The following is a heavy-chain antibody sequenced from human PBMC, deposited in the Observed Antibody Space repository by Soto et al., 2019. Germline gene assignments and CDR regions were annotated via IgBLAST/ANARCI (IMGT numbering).Heavy chain of an antibody. J-gene: IGHJ5*02. V-gene: IGHV5-51*01. Sequence: GESLKISCKGSGYSFSTSWIGWVRQMSGKGLEWMGTIYPSDSDTRFSPSFQGQVIISADKSTSTAYLQWRSLKASDTAMYYCATRAEYYDFWSGYYGAWGQGTLVTVSS. CDR3: ATRAEYYDFWSGYYGA. CDR2: IYPSDSDT. D-gene: IGHD3-3*01. CDR1: GYSFSTSW.